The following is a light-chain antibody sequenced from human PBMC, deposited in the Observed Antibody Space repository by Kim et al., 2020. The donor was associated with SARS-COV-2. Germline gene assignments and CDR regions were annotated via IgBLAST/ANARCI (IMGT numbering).Light chain of an antibody. CDR1: SSDVVVYNY. J-gene: IGLJ2*01. Sequence: GQSITISCTGTSSDVVVYNYVSWYQQHPGKAPKLMIYDVSKRPSGVSNRFSGSKSGNTASLTISGLQAEDEADYYCSSYTSSSTLVFGGGTQLTVL. CDR3: SSYTSSSTLV. V-gene: IGLV2-14*04. CDR2: DVS.